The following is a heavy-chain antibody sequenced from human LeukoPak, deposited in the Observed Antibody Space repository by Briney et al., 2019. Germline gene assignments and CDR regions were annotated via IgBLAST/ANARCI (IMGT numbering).Heavy chain of an antibody. CDR2: IWYDRSNK. J-gene: IGHJ4*02. Sequence: PGRSLRLSCAASGFTFRNYGLRWVREAPREGLECVAVIWYDRSNKYYADAVKRRFTISRDKSKNTLYLQMNSLRAEDTAVYYWAGNYGPYYFDYWGQGTLVTVSS. D-gene: IGHD3-10*01. CDR3: AGNYGPYYFDY. CDR1: GFTFRNYG. V-gene: IGHV3-33*01.